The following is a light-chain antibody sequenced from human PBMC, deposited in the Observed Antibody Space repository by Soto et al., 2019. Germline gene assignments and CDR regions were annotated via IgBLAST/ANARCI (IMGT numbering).Light chain of an antibody. J-gene: IGLJ3*02. Sequence: QSVLTQPPSASGPPGQRVTISCSGSRSNIGNNAVSWYQQLPGTAPKLLIYNNNQRHSGVPDRFSGSKSGNSASLAISGLQSADEADYYCESWDDRLTARGVSGGGTKLTVL. CDR3: ESWDDRLTARGV. CDR2: NNN. V-gene: IGLV1-44*01. CDR1: RSNIGNNA.